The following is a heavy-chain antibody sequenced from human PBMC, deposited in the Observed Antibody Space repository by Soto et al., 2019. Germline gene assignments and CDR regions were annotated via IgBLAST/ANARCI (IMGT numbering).Heavy chain of an antibody. CDR2: ISSSSSTI. J-gene: IGHJ6*03. CDR3: ARLLVDPWYMDV. D-gene: IGHD1-26*01. CDR1: GFTFSSYS. V-gene: IGHV3-48*01. Sequence: GGSLRLSCAASGFTFSSYSMNWVRQAPGKGLEWASYISSSSSTIYYADSVKGRFTISRDNAKNSLYLQMNSLRAEDTAVYYCARLLVDPWYMDVWGKGTTVTVSS.